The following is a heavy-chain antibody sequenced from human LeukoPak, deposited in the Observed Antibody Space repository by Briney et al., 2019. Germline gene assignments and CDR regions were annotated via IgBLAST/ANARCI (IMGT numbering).Heavy chain of an antibody. CDR1: GFTFSDYA. D-gene: IGHD3-22*01. CDR3: TKDYYYDSSGHKGDDAFEI. V-gene: IGHV3-49*04. CDR2: ITANAYEGTT. Sequence: GGSLTLYCSVSGFTFSDYAMTWVRQAPGKGLEWVGFITANAYEGTTEYAASVKGRFTISRDDSRSVAYLQLNSLKSEDTAVYYCTKDYYYDSSGHKGDDAFEIWGQGTMVTVSS. J-gene: IGHJ3*02.